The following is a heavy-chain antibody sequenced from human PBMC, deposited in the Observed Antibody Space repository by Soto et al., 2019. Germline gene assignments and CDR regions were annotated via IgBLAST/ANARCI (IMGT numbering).Heavy chain of an antibody. D-gene: IGHD3-3*01. V-gene: IGHV3-13*01. CDR2: IGTAGDT. CDR1: GFTFSSYD. J-gene: IGHJ4*01. CDR3: ARFDFWSGYDY. Sequence: EVQLVESGGGLVQPGGSLRLSCAASGFTFSSYDMHWVRQATGKGLEWVSAIGTAGDTYYPGSVKGRFTISRENAKNSLYLQINSLRAGDTAVYYCARFDFWSGYDYWGHGTLVTVSS.